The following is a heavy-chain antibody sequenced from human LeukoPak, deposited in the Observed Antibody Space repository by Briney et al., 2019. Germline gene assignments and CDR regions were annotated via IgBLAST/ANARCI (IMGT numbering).Heavy chain of an antibody. CDR1: GFTFRTSG. CDR2: ISSSGTTI. D-gene: IGHD6-6*01. V-gene: IGHV3-48*01. CDR3: AKDGMYSSSSSYYFDY. Sequence: GGSLRLSCAASGFTFRTSGMNWVRQAPGKGLEWVSYISSSGTTISYAQSVKGRFTITRDNAQNPLTLHMNTLRAEDTALYYCAKDGMYSSSSSYYFDYWGPGTLVTVSS. J-gene: IGHJ4*02.